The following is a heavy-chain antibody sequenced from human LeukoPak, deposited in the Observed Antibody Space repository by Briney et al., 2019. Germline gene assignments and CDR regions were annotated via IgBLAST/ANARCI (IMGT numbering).Heavy chain of an antibody. D-gene: IGHD6-6*01. CDR2: IYHSGST. CDR1: GGSFSGYY. V-gene: IGHV4-38-2*01. Sequence: SETLSLTCAVYGGSFSGYYWGWIRQPPGKGLEWIGSIYHSGSTYYNPSLKSRVTISVDTSKNQFSLKLSSVTAADTAVYYCARGTNLYSSSSYFDYWGQGTLVTVSS. CDR3: ARGTNLYSSSSYFDY. J-gene: IGHJ4*02.